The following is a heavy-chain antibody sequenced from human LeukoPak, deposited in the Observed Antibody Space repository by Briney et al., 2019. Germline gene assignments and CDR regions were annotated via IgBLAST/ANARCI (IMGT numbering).Heavy chain of an antibody. CDR1: GFTFSSYG. CDR3: ARVGVVVPAVMDY. Sequence: PGRSLRLSCAASGFTFSSYGMHWVRQAPGKGLEWVAVIWYDGSNKYYADSVKGRFTISRDNSKNTLYLQMNSLRAEDTAVYYCARVGVVVPAVMDYWGQGTLVTVSS. V-gene: IGHV3-33*01. CDR2: IWYDGSNK. J-gene: IGHJ4*02. D-gene: IGHD2-2*01.